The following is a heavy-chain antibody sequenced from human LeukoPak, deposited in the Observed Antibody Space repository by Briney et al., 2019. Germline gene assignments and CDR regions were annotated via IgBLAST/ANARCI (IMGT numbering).Heavy chain of an antibody. V-gene: IGHV3-48*03. CDR1: GFTFSSYE. Sequence: PGGCLRLSCAASGFTFSSYEMSWVRQAPGKGLEWVSYISSSGSTIYYADSVKGRFTISRDNAKNSLYLQMNSLRAEDTAVYYCARDSPRHNWNAYFDYWGQGTLVTVSS. D-gene: IGHD1-1*01. CDR3: ARDSPRHNWNAYFDY. J-gene: IGHJ4*02. CDR2: ISSSGSTI.